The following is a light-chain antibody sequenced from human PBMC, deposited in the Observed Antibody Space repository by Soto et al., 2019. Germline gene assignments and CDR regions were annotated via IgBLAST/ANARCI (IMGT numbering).Light chain of an antibody. CDR3: QQYNGWPIT. CDR1: QSVSSN. J-gene: IGKJ5*01. Sequence: EIVLTQSPGTLSLSPGERATLSCRASQSVSSNLAWYQQKPGQAPRLLIYGASTRATGFPARFSGSGSGTEFTLTISSLQSEDFAVYYCQQYNGWPITFGQGTRLEIK. V-gene: IGKV3-15*01. CDR2: GAS.